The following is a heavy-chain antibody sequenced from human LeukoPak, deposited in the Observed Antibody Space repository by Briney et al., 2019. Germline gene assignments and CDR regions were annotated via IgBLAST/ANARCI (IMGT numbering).Heavy chain of an antibody. V-gene: IGHV4-4*07. CDR1: GGSMSNYE. D-gene: IGHD1-26*01. Sequence: SETLSLTCTVSGGSMSNYEWSWVRQPAGKGLEWIGRIFTSGYTNYNASVQSRVTMSVDTSKNQFSLKLSSVTAADTAVYYCLRGIVGATAPDSWGQGALFIVSS. J-gene: IGHJ4*02. CDR2: IFTSGYT. CDR3: LRGIVGATAPDS.